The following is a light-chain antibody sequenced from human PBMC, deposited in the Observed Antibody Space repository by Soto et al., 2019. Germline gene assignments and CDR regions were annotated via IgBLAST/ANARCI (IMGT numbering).Light chain of an antibody. J-gene: IGLJ3*02. CDR3: ETWDSNSWV. Sequence: QLVLTQSSSASASLGSSVKLTCTLSSGHSSYIIAWHQQQPGKAPRYLMKLEASGSYNKGSGVPDHFSGSSSGADRYLAISNLQFEDEADYYCETWDSNSWVFGGGTKVTVL. V-gene: IGLV4-60*02. CDR1: SGHSSYI. CDR2: LEASGSY.